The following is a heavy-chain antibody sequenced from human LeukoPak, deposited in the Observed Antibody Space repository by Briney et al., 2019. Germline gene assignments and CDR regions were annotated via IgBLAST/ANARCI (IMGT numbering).Heavy chain of an antibody. D-gene: IGHD2-2*01. Sequence: AGGSLRLSCAASGFTFSNYAMSWVRQAPGKGLEWVSAISVSGGVTYYIDSVKGRFTISRDNSRDTLFLQMNSLRDDGTAVYFCAKELSAMGFFDFWGQGALVTVSS. J-gene: IGHJ4*02. V-gene: IGHV3-23*01. CDR2: ISVSGGVT. CDR3: AKELSAMGFFDF. CDR1: GFTFSNYA.